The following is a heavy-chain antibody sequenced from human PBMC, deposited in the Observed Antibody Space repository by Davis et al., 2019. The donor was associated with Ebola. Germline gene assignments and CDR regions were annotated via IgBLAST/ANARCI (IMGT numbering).Heavy chain of an antibody. V-gene: IGHV1-2*06. J-gene: IGHJ4*02. Sequence: ASVKVSCKTSVNTFPALYFHWVRQAPGQGLEWMGRISPNSGATNYAQKFQGRVTMTRDTSISTAYMELSRLRSDDTAVYYCARGEDCTSASCSTYWGQGTLVTVSS. CDR3: ARGEDCTSASCSTY. D-gene: IGHD2-2*01. CDR2: ISPNSGAT. CDR1: VNTFPALY.